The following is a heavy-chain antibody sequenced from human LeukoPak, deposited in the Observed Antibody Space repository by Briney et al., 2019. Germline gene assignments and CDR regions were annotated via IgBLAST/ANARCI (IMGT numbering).Heavy chain of an antibody. V-gene: IGHV3-30-3*01. D-gene: IGHD2-15*01. Sequence: PGGSLRLSCAASGFTFSSYAMHWVRQAPGKGLEWVAVISYDGSNKYYADSVKGRFTISRDNSKNTLYLQMNSLRAEDTAVYYCAKDRVDCSGGSCYQQIFDYWGQGTLVTVSS. CDR3: AKDRVDCSGGSCYQQIFDY. CDR1: GFTFSSYA. J-gene: IGHJ4*02. CDR2: ISYDGSNK.